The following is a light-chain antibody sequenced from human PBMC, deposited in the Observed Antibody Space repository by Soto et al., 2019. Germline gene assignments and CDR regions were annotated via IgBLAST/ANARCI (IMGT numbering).Light chain of an antibody. V-gene: IGLV1-40*01. J-gene: IGLJ2*01. CDR1: SYNIGAGYD. CDR3: QSYASSLSGVV. Sequence: QSVLTQPPSVSGAPGQRVTISCTGSSYNIGAGYDVHWYQQLPGTASKLLSYGNRNRPSGVPDRFSGAKSGTSASLAITGLQAEDEADYYCQSYASSLSGVVFGGGTQLTVL. CDR2: GNR.